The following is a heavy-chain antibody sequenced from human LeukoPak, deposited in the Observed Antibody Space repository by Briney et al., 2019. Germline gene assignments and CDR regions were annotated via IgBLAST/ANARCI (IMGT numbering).Heavy chain of an antibody. V-gene: IGHV4-39*01. CDR2: IHYSGST. CDR1: GGSISSSSYY. J-gene: IGHJ4*02. CDR3: ASPPGYYGSGSPGDYFDY. Sequence: PSETLSLTCTVSGGSISSSSYYWGWIRQPPGKGLEWIGSIHYSGSTYYNPSLKSRVTISVDTSKNQFSLKLSSVTAADTAVYYCASPPGYYGSGSPGDYFDYWGQGTLVTVSS. D-gene: IGHD3-10*01.